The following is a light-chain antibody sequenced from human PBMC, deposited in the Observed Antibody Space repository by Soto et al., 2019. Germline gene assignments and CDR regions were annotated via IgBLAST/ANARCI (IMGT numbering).Light chain of an antibody. Sequence: QSALIQPPSVSGSPGQAVTISCTGTSSDVGNYDYFSWYQQHPGTVPKPMIYNVNTQPSGVPDRFSGSRSGNTASMTISGLHTEDEADYFSSSYASSATVVFGGGTQLTVL. V-gene: IGLV2-11*01. CDR1: SSDVGNYDY. J-gene: IGLJ7*01. CDR3: SSYASSATVV. CDR2: NVN.